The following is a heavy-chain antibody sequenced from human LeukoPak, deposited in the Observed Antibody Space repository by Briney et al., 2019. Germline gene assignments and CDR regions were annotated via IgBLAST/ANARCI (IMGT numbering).Heavy chain of an antibody. D-gene: IGHD2-2*01. CDR3: ARDGGGEYQLPFQH. Sequence: GASVKVSCKASGYTFTSYGISWVRQATGQGLEWMGWISAYNGNTNYAQKLQGRVTMTTDTSTGTAYMELRSLRSDDTAVYYCARDGGGEYQLPFQHWGQGTLVTVSS. CDR1: GYTFTSYG. CDR2: ISAYNGNT. J-gene: IGHJ1*01. V-gene: IGHV1-18*01.